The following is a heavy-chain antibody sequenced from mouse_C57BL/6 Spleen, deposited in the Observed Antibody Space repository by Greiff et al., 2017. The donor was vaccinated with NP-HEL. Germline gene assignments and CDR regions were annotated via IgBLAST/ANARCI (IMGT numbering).Heavy chain of an antibody. V-gene: IGHV1-69*01. CDR3: ARSSSQYYFDY. CDR1: GYTFTSYW. J-gene: IGHJ2*01. D-gene: IGHD1-1*01. Sequence: QVQLQQSGAELVMPGASVKLSCKASGYTFTSYWMHWVKQRPGQGLEWIGEIDPSDSYTNYNQKFKGKSTLTVDKSSSTAYMQLSSLTSEDAAVYDCARSSSQYYFDYWGQGTTLTVSS. CDR2: IDPSDSYT.